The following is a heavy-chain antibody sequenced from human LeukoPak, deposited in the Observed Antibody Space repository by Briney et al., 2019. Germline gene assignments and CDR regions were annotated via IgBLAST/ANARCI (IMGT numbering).Heavy chain of an antibody. J-gene: IGHJ4*02. V-gene: IGHV4-59*01. CDR1: GGSISSYY. CDR2: IYYSGST. D-gene: IGHD1-14*01. CDR3: AREAGTTGTYYFDY. Sequence: SETLSLTCTVSGGSISSYYWSWIRQPPGKGLEWIGYIYYSGSTNSNPSLKSRVTISVDTSKNQFSLKLSSVTAADTAVYYCAREAGTTGTYYFDYWGQGTLVTVSS.